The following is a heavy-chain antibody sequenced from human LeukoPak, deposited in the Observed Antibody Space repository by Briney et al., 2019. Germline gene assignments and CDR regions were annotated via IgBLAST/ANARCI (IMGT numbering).Heavy chain of an antibody. CDR2: ISGSGGNT. CDR3: AKEAVDYDILTGYYTTGYFDY. Sequence: GGSLRLSCAASGFTFSSYAMSWVRQAPGKGLEWVSGISGSGGNTYYADSVKGRFTISRDNSENTLYLQMSSLRAEDTAVYYCAKEAVDYDILTGYYTTGYFDYWGQGTPVTVSS. J-gene: IGHJ4*02. CDR1: GFTFSSYA. D-gene: IGHD3-9*01. V-gene: IGHV3-23*01.